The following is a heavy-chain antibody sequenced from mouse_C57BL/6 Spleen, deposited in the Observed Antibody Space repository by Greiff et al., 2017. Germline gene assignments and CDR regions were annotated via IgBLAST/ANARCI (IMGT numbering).Heavy chain of an antibody. V-gene: IGHV1-63*01. J-gene: IGHJ2*01. Sequence: QVQLKESGAELVRPGTSVKMSCKASGYTFTNYWIGWAKQRPGHGLEWIGDIYPGGGYTNYNEKFKGKATLTADKSSSTAYMQFSSLTSEDSAIYYCARTVVASFDYWGQGTTLTVSS. CDR2: IYPGGGYT. D-gene: IGHD1-1*01. CDR3: ARTVVASFDY. CDR1: GYTFTNYW.